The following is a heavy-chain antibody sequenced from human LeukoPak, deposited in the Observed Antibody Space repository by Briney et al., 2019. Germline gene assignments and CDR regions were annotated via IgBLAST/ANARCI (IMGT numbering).Heavy chain of an antibody. CDR2: ISGSGDNT. J-gene: IGHJ4*02. CDR3: ARGSFFYGDRGGRGYYFDY. D-gene: IGHD4-17*01. CDR1: GFTFSNYA. V-gene: IGHV3-23*01. Sequence: GGSLRLSCAASGFTFSNYAMSWVRQAPGKGLEWVSAISGSGDNTYYADSVKGRFTISRDNAKNSLYLQMNSLRAEDTAVYYCARGSFFYGDRGGRGYYFDYWGQGTLVTVSS.